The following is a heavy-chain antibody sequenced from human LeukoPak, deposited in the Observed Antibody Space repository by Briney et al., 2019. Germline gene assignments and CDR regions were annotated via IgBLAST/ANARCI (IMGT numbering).Heavy chain of an antibody. V-gene: IGHV3-53*01. J-gene: IGHJ6*02. CDR2: IYSGGST. Sequence: GGSLRLSCVASGFTVSSTYMSWVRQAPGKGLEWVSVIYSGGSTYYGESVKGRFTISRDNSKNTVYLQMNALRAEDSAVYYCARGTVWRLGSYGLDVWGQGTTVTVSS. CDR3: ARGTVWRLGSYGLDV. CDR1: GFTVSSTY. D-gene: IGHD3-16*01.